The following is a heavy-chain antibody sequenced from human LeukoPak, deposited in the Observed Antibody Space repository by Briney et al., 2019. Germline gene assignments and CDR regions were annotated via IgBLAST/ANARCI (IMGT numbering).Heavy chain of an antibody. CDR3: ACLWGSTTSGTFDY. CDR2: IYSGGNT. J-gene: IGHJ4*02. V-gene: IGHV3-53*01. Sequence: PGGSLRLSCAASGFTVSSNYMSWVRQAPNKRLGWLSVIYSGGNTYYADSVKGRFTISRDNSMNTLYLQMNNLRVEDTAVYYRACLWGSTTSGTFDYWGQGTLVTVSS. D-gene: IGHD1-26*01. CDR1: GFTVSSNY.